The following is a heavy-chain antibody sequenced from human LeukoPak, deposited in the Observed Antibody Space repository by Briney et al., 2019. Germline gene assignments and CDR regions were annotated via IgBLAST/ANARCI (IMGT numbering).Heavy chain of an antibody. D-gene: IGHD1-26*01. CDR1: GYTFINYY. CDR3: TRNGWVGVPQLGAFDT. V-gene: IGHV1-46*01. J-gene: IGHJ3*02. Sequence: ASVRISCKASGYTFINYYLHWVRQAPGQGLEWMGIVDPSGRSTSHEQKLQGRVTMSGDTSTSTVYMELSSLRSEDMALYYCTRNGWVGVPQLGAFDTWGQGTMVTVSS. CDR2: VDPSGRST.